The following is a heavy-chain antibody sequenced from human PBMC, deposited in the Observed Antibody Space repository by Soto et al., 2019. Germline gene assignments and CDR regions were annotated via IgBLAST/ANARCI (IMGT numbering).Heavy chain of an antibody. V-gene: IGHV1-3*01. Sequence: ASVKVSCKASGYTFTSYAMHWVRQAPGQRLEWMGWINAGNGNTKYSQKFQGRVAITRDTSASTAYMELSSLRSEDTAVYYCARGPSGSYPDYWGQGTLVTVSS. CDR1: GYTFTSYA. CDR3: ARGPSGSYPDY. D-gene: IGHD1-26*01. J-gene: IGHJ4*02. CDR2: INAGNGNT.